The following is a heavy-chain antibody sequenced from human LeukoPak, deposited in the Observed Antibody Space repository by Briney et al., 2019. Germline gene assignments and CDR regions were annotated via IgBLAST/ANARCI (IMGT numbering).Heavy chain of an antibody. D-gene: IGHD6-13*01. CDR3: ARDDSSSWSQPYYMDV. CDR2: INPRGGST. V-gene: IGHV1-46*01. CDR1: GYTFTSYY. Sequence: GASVKVSCKASGYTFTSYYMHWVRQAPGQGLEWMGIINPRGGSTSYAQKFQGRVTMTRDTSTSTVYMELSSLRSEDTAVYYCARDDSSSWSQPYYMDVWGKGTTVTVSS. J-gene: IGHJ6*03.